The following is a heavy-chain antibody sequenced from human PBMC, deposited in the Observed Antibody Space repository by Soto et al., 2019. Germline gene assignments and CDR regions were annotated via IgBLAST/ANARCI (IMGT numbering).Heavy chain of an antibody. Sequence: QVQLQESGPGLVKPSEILSLACTVSGGSISSYYWSWIRQPPGKGLEWIGYIYYSGSTNYNPSLKSRVTISVDTSRNQFSLKLSSVTAADTAVYYCARQISGSYPNAFDIWGQGTMVTVSS. CDR1: GGSISSYY. J-gene: IGHJ3*02. CDR2: IYYSGST. D-gene: IGHD1-26*01. CDR3: ARQISGSYPNAFDI. V-gene: IGHV4-59*08.